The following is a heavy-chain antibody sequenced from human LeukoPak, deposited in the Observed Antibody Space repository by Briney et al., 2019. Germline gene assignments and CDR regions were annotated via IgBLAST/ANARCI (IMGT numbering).Heavy chain of an antibody. V-gene: IGHV1-69*05. CDR1: GGTFSSYA. CDR2: IIPIFGTA. D-gene: IGHD3-22*01. J-gene: IGHJ4*02. Sequence: SVKVSCKASGGTFSSYAISWVRQAPGQGLEWMGGIIPIFGTANYAQKFQGRVTITTDESTSTAYMELSSLRSEDTAVCYCAREEPNDSGVYYFDYWGQGTLVTVS. CDR3: AREEPNDSGVYYFDY.